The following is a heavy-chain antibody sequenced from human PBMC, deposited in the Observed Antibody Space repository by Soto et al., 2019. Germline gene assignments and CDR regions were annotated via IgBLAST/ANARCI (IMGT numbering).Heavy chain of an antibody. Sequence: QVQLQESCPGLVKPSETLSLTCTVSVGSISSFYWTWIRQPPGKGLEWIGYIYYTGATNLNPSLKSRLTMSMDASKKQFSLSLSSVTAADTAMYYCARETLGRFDYWGQGTLVTVSS. V-gene: IGHV4-59*01. CDR3: ARETLGRFDY. J-gene: IGHJ4*02. CDR1: VGSISSFY. CDR2: IYYTGAT. D-gene: IGHD7-27*01.